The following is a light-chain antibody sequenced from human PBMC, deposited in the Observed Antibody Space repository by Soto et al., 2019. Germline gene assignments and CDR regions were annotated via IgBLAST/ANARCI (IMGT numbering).Light chain of an antibody. CDR1: QDVSSW. J-gene: IGKJ4*01. CDR2: SAS. Sequence: DIQVTQSPSSVSASVGDRVTITCRTSQDVSSWLAWYQQKPGKAPELLIYSASTLQTGVPSRFSGSGSGTDFTLTISSLQPEDFATYYCQPANSFPLTFGGGTKGEIK. CDR3: QPANSFPLT. V-gene: IGKV1-12*01.